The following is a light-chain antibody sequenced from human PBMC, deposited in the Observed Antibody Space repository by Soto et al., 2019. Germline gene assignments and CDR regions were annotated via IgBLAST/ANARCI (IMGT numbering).Light chain of an antibody. CDR2: EDN. V-gene: IGLV6-57*03. CDR1: GGSIASGY. Sequence: NFMLTQPHFVSESPGKTVTISCTRSGGSIASGYVQWYRQRPGSAPTTVIYEDNQRPSGVPDRFSGSIDSSSNSASLTISGLQPEDEADYYCQSYHSSYPYVFGTGTKLTVL. CDR3: QSYHSSYPYV. J-gene: IGLJ1*01.